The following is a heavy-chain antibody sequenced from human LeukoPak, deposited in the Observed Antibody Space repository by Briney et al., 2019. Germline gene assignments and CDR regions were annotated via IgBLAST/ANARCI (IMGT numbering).Heavy chain of an antibody. CDR1: IGSISSSKW. CDR3: ATFTSHYFDSRTYHKADAPFFDF. Sequence: PSETLSLTCSVSIGSISSSKWWSWVRQSPVKGLEWIGEIYLYGTTKYNPSFQGQVTISAAKSISTAYLQWNGLKASDTAIYYCATFTSHYFDSRTYHKADAPFFDFWGQGTLVTVSS. D-gene: IGHD3-10*01. CDR2: IYLYGTT. J-gene: IGHJ4*02. V-gene: IGHV4-4*02.